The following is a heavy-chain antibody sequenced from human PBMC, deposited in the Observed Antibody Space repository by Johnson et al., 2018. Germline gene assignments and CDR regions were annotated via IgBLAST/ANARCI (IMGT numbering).Heavy chain of an antibody. Sequence: QVQLQESGPGLVKPSETLSLTCTVSGDSLRDYYWAWIRQPPGKGLEWIGYVHYSGTPHYNPSLKSRLTISVDTSENKVSLRLNSVTAEDTATYYCARDTRNWYFDLWGRGTPVTVSS. V-gene: IGHV4-59*01. J-gene: IGHJ2*01. CDR3: ARDTRNWYFDL. CDR2: VHYSGTP. D-gene: IGHD3-3*01. CDR1: GDSLRDYY.